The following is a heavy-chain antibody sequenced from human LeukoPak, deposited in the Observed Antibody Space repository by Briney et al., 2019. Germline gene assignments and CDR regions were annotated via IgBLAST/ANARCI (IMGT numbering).Heavy chain of an antibody. Sequence: PGGSLRLSCAASGFTFSNYGIHWVRQAPGKGLEWVAFIRYDGSNKYYADSVKGRFSISRDNSKNALYLQMNSLRPEDAAVYYCAKERGEMAMIHYYYYMDVWGKGTTVTISS. CDR3: AKERGEMAMIHYYYYMDV. CDR2: IRYDGSNK. CDR1: GFTFSNYG. D-gene: IGHD5-24*01. V-gene: IGHV3-30*02. J-gene: IGHJ6*03.